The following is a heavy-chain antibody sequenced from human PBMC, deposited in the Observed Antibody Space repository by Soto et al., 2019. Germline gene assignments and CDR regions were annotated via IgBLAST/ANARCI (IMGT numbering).Heavy chain of an antibody. CDR1: GASVSSGRYY. J-gene: IGHJ4*02. CDR2: IYYTGTT. D-gene: IGHD6-19*01. Sequence: SETLSLTCTVSGASVSSGRYYWSWSRQPPGKGLEWIGYIYYTGTTSYNSSLKSRVTVSVDTSKNQFSLKLSSVTAADTAIYYCARSGASSGWLGGQGTLVTVSS. CDR3: ARSGASSGWL. V-gene: IGHV4-61*01.